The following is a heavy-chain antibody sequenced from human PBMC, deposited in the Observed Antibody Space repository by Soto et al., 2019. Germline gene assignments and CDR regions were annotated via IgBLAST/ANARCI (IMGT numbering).Heavy chain of an antibody. CDR3: AVGNSVGIDNFWSGPFDF. CDR2: INPSGGKT. V-gene: IGHV1-46*01. D-gene: IGHD3-3*01. CDR1: GYTFTRYH. Sequence: QVQLVQSGAEVKKPGASVKVSCKASGYTFTRYHMHWVRQAPGQGLEWMGIINPSGGKTSYAQKFQGRVPMTGDTSRSTVYRELTSRRSEDTAVYYCAVGNSVGIDNFWSGPFDFWGQGPLVTVSS. J-gene: IGHJ4*02.